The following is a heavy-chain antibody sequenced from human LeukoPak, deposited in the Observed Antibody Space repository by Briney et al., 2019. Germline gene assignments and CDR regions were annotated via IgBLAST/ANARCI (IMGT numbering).Heavy chain of an antibody. J-gene: IGHJ3*02. V-gene: IGHV3-23*01. CDR1: GFTFSSYA. CDR3: AKEFRFYYGSGSYYNVGAFDI. Sequence: GGSLRLSCAASGFTFSSYAMSWVRQAPGKGLEWVSAISGSGGRTYYADSVKGRFTISRDHSKNTLYLQMNSLRAEDTAVYYCAKEFRFYYGSGSYYNVGAFDIWGQGTMVTVSS. CDR2: ISGSGGRT. D-gene: IGHD3-10*01.